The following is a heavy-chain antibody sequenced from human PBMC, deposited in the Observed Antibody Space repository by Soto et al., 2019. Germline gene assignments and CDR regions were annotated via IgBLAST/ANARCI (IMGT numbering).Heavy chain of an antibody. V-gene: IGHV4-38-2*01. Sequence: KPSETLSLTCDVSDYSINSNYYLLWIRQPPGKGLEWIGAIHHSGTTYYTPSLKSRVTISMDTSKNHFSLKLTSMTATDTAMYYCARGLYGGNFDYWGQGTPVTVSS. CDR1: DYSINSNYY. CDR3: ARGLYGGNFDY. J-gene: IGHJ4*02. D-gene: IGHD2-15*01. CDR2: IHHSGTT.